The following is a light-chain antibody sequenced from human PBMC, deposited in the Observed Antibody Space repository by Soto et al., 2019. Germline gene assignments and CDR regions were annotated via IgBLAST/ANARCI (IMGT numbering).Light chain of an antibody. CDR1: SSDVGGYNY. CDR3: SSYTPSSTLV. V-gene: IGLV2-14*01. Sequence: QSALTQPASVSGSPGQSITISCTGTSSDVGGYNYVSLYQQHPGKAPKLMIYDVSNRPSGVSNRFPGSKSGNTASLPISGLQAEDEADYYCSSYTPSSTLVFRGGTKLTVL. J-gene: IGLJ2*01. CDR2: DVS.